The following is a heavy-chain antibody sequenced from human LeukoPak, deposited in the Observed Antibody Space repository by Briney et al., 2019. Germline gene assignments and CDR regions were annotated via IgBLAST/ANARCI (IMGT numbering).Heavy chain of an antibody. CDR2: IYYSGST. D-gene: IGHD4-17*01. CDR1: GFSISSGYY. J-gene: IGHJ4*02. V-gene: IGHV4-31*03. Sequence: PSETLSLTCTVSGFSISSGYYWCWIRQHPGKGLEWIGSIYYSGSTYYNPSLKSRVSISVDTSKNQFSLKLSSVTAADTAVYYCTIENYGASFWDYWGQGTLVTVSS. CDR3: TIENYGASFWDY.